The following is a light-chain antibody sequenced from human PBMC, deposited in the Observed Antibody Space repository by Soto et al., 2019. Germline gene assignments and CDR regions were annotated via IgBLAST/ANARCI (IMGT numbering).Light chain of an antibody. CDR1: QSVSSY. CDR2: DAS. V-gene: IGKV3-11*01. CDR3: QQRSNWPPT. J-gene: IGKJ1*01. Sequence: EIVLTQSPATLSLSPGERATLSCRASQSVSSYLAWYQQKPGQAPRLLIYDASNRATGIPARFSGSGSGTDFTLTINSLETEDFAVYYCQQRSNWPPTFGQGTKVEIK.